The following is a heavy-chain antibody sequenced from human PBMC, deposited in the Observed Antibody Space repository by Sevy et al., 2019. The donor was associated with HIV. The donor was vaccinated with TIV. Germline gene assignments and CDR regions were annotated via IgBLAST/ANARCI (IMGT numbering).Heavy chain of an antibody. J-gene: IGHJ4*02. CDR3: ARGKRISDYYGSFDY. Sequence: GGSLRLSCAASGLIVSSNFMSWVHQAPGKVLEWVSVLYLGGSTYYADSVKGRFTISRDDSKNTLYLQMNSLRAEDTAVYFCARGKRISDYYGSFDYWGQGTLVTVSS. D-gene: IGHD3-22*01. CDR1: GLIVSSNF. V-gene: IGHV3-53*01. CDR2: LYLGGST.